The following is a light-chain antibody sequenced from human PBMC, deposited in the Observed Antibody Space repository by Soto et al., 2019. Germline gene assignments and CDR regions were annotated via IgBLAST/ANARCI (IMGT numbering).Light chain of an antibody. V-gene: IGLV2-14*03. CDR2: DVS. CDR3: SSFTGSNYV. J-gene: IGLJ1*01. CDR1: ISDVGGYNF. Sequence: QSALTQPASVSGSPGQSITISCTGTISDVGGYNFVSWYQQYPGKAPKLMICDVSNRPSGVYNRFSGSKSGNTASLTISGLQAEDEADYYCSSFTGSNYVFGTGTKLTVL.